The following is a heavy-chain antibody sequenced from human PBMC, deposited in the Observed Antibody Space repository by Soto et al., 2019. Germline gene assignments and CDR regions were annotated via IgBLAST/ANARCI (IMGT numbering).Heavy chain of an antibody. D-gene: IGHD2-15*01. V-gene: IGHV4-39*01. J-gene: IGHJ6*02. Sequence: PSETLSLTCTVSGCSISSSSDYWGWIRQPPGKGLEWIGSIYYSGSTYYNPSLKSRVTISVDTSKNQFSLKLSSVTAADTAVYYCAARCSGGSCGYYYYGMDVWGQGTTVTVS. CDR3: AARCSGGSCGYYYYGMDV. CDR2: IYYSGST. CDR1: GCSISSSSDY.